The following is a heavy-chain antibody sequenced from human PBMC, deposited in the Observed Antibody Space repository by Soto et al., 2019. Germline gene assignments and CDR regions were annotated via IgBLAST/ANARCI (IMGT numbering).Heavy chain of an antibody. Sequence: PGGSLRLSCAASGFTFSSYGMHWVRQAPGKGLEWVAVISYDGSNKYYADSVKGRFTISRDNSKNTLYLQMNSLRAEDTAVYYCAKVHLPIVLMADFDYWGQGALVTVSS. V-gene: IGHV3-30*18. CDR3: AKVHLPIVLMADFDY. CDR2: ISYDGSNK. J-gene: IGHJ4*02. D-gene: IGHD2-8*01. CDR1: GFTFSSYG.